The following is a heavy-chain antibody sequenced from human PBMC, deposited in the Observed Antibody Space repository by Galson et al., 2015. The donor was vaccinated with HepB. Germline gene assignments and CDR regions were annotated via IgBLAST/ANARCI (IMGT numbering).Heavy chain of an antibody. CDR1: GGSISSGGYY. V-gene: IGHV4-31*03. CDR3: ARSRYSYGYDY. CDR2: IYYSGST. D-gene: IGHD5-18*01. Sequence: TLSLTCTVSGGSISSGGYYWSWIRQHPGKGLEWIGYIYYSGSTYYNPSLKSRVTISVDTSKNQFSLKLSSVTAADTAVYYCARSRYSYGYDYWGQGTLVTVSS. J-gene: IGHJ4*02.